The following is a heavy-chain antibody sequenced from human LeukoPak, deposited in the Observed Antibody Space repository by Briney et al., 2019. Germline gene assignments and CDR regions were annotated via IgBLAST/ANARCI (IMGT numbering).Heavy chain of an antibody. J-gene: IGHJ3*02. CDR1: GYSISSGYY. D-gene: IGHD3-10*02. V-gene: IGHV4-61*01. Sequence: PSETLSLTCTVSGYSISSGYYWSWIRPPPGKGLEWIGYIYYSGSTNYNPSLRSRVTISVDTSKNQFSLKLSSVTAADTAVYYCARGSRFGEPRSGAFDIWGQGTMVTVSS. CDR3: ARGSRFGEPRSGAFDI. CDR2: IYYSGST.